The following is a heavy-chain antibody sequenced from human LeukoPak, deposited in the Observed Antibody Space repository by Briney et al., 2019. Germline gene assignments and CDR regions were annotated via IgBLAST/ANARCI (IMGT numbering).Heavy chain of an antibody. CDR3: VTEYWYRFDY. J-gene: IGHJ4*02. Sequence: GGSLRLSCITSGFNFLGYNMAWVRQAPGKGLEWLATVTRDGSGTEYIDSVRGRFTISRDNAKNSVYLQMNSLRAEDTAVYFCVTEYWYRFDYWGPRLLLTVSS. CDR2: VTRDGSGT. D-gene: IGHD6-13*01. V-gene: IGHV3-7*01. CDR1: GFNFLGYN.